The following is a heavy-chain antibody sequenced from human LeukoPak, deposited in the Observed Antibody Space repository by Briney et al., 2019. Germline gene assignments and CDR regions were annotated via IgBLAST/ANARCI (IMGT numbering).Heavy chain of an antibody. V-gene: IGHV3-30*02. CDR1: GFTFSSYG. D-gene: IGHD2-2*03. J-gene: IGHJ4*02. Sequence: GGSLRLSCAASGFTFSSYGMHWVRQAPGKGLEWVAFIRYDGSNKYYADSVKGRFTISRDNSKNTLYLQMNSLRAEDTAVYYCAKDLGIVVVPAAHDGFDYWGQGTLVTVSS. CDR2: IRYDGSNK. CDR3: AKDLGIVVVPAAHDGFDY.